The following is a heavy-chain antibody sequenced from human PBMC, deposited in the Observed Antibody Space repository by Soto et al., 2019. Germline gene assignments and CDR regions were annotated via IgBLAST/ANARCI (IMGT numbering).Heavy chain of an antibody. Sequence: GESLKISCKGSGYSFTSYWINWVRQMPGKGLEWMGTIDPSDSYINYSPSFQGHVTISADKSISTAYLQWSSLKASDTAMYYCAITSGSYVSGDYWGQGTLVTVSS. CDR1: GYSFTSYW. V-gene: IGHV5-10-1*01. CDR3: AITSGSYVSGDY. CDR2: IDPSDSYI. J-gene: IGHJ4*02. D-gene: IGHD1-26*01.